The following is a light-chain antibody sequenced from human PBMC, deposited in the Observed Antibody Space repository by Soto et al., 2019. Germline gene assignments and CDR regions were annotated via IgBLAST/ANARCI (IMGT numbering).Light chain of an antibody. CDR3: QQYNSWLLT. J-gene: IGKJ4*01. Sequence: EIVMTQSPATLSVSPGERATLSCRASQSVSSDLAWYQQKPGQAPRLLIYSASTRATAIPARFSGSGSGTEFTLTISSLQSEDFAVYYCQQYNSWLLTXGGGTNVDIK. CDR1: QSVSSD. V-gene: IGKV3-15*01. CDR2: SAS.